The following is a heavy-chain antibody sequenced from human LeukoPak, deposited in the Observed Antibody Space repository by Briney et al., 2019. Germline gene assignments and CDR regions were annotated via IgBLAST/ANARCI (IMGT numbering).Heavy chain of an antibody. Sequence: ASVKVSCKASGYTFTSYYMHWVRQGPGQGLEWMGIINPSGGSTRYAQKFQGRVTMTRDLSTSTDYMELSSLRSDDTAVYFCARDNSVGDYAWWFDPWGQGTLVTVSS. D-gene: IGHD1-26*01. V-gene: IGHV1-46*01. CDR2: INPSGGST. CDR3: ARDNSVGDYAWWFDP. CDR1: GYTFTSYY. J-gene: IGHJ5*02.